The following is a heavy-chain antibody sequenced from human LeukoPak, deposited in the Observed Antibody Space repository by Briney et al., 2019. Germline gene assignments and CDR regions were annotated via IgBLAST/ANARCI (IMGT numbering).Heavy chain of an antibody. D-gene: IGHD6-6*01. J-gene: IGHJ5*02. CDR1: GFTFSRYG. CDR2: IWYDARNE. V-gene: IGHV3-33*01. Sequence: PGRSLRLSCAASGFTFSRYGMHWVREAPGKGLEKVVAIWYDARNESDADSVKRRFTISRDNSKNTLYLQMNSLRGEDTAIYYCARDTSRYSSSPHDPWGQGTLVTVSS. CDR3: ARDTSRYSSSPHDP.